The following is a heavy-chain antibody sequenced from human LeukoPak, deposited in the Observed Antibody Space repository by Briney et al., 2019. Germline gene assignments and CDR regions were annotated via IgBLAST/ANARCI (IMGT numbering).Heavy chain of an antibody. CDR1: GGSVSNSY. V-gene: IGHV4-39*01. D-gene: IGHD3/OR15-3a*01. Sequence: SETLSLTCTVSGGSVSNSYWGWIRQPPGKGLEWIGSIYYSGNTYYNASLKSQVSISIDTSKNQFSLRLTSVTAADTAVYYCARQTGSGLFILPGGQGTLVTVSS. CDR2: IYYSGNT. J-gene: IGHJ4*02. CDR3: ARQTGSGLFILP.